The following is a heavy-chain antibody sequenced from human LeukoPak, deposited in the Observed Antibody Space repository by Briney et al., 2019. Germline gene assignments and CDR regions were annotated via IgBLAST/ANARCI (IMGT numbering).Heavy chain of an antibody. D-gene: IGHD3-9*01. Sequence: PGGSLRLSCAASGFTFDDYTMHWVRQAPGKGLEWVSLISWDGGSTYYADSMKGRFTISRDNSKNSLYLQMNSLRTKDTAFCAKGAGPAPTIDDFFQHWGQGTLVTVSS. CDR3: AKGAGPAPTIDDFFQH. CDR2: ISWDGGST. J-gene: IGHJ1*01. V-gene: IGHV3-43*01. CDR1: GFTFDDYT.